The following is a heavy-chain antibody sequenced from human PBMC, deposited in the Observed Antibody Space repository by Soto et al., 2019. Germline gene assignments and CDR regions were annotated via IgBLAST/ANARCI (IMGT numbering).Heavy chain of an antibody. D-gene: IGHD2-15*01. CDR1: GYTFTSYG. CDR3: ARAIGYCSGGSCPHNAFDI. CDR2: ISAYNGNT. V-gene: IGHV1-18*01. Sequence: QVQLVQSGAEVKKPGASVKVSCKASGYTFTSYGISWVRQAPGQGLEWMGWISAYNGNTNYAQKLQGRVTMTTDTAASTAYMELSSLRSDDTAVYYCARAIGYCSGGSCPHNAFDIWGQGTMVTVSS. J-gene: IGHJ3*02.